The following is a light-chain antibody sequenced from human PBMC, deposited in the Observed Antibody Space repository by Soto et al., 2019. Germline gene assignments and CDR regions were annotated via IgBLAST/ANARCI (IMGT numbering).Light chain of an antibody. CDR1: SSDVGGYNY. Sequence: QSALTQPRSVSGSHGQSVTISCTGTSSDVGGYNYVSWYQQHPGKAPKLMIYDVSKRPSGVPDRFSGSKSGNTASLTISGLQAEDEADYYCCSYAGSYIWVFGGGTQLTVL. CDR2: DVS. V-gene: IGLV2-11*01. CDR3: CSYAGSYIWV. J-gene: IGLJ3*02.